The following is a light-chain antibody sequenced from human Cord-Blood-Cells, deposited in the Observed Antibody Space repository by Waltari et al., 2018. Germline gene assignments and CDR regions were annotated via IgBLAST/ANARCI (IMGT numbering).Light chain of an antibody. Sequence: TQSPGTLSLSPGERATLSCRASQSVSSSYLAWYQQKPGQAPRLLIYGASSRATGIPDRFSGSGSGTDFTLTISRLGPEDFAVYYCQQYGSSHTFGQGTKLEIK. V-gene: IGKV3-20*01. CDR3: QQYGSSHT. J-gene: IGKJ2*01. CDR2: GAS. CDR1: QSVSSSY.